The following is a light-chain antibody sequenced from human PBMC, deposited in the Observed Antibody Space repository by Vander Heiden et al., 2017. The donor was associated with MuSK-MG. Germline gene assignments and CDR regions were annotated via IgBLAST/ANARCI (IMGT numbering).Light chain of an antibody. J-gene: IGKJ4*01. V-gene: IGKV3-11*01. CDR2: DAS. CDR1: QSVSSY. Sequence: EIVLPQSPATLSLSPGERATLPCRVSQSVSSYLAWHQQKQGQAPRLLIDDASNRAIGIPARFSGSGSGTDFTLTISSLEPEDFAVYDCQQRSNKLTFGGGTKVEIK. CDR3: QQRSNKLT.